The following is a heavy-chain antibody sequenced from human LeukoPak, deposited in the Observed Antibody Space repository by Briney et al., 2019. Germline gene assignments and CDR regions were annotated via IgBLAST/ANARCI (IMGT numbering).Heavy chain of an antibody. CDR2: IYSSGST. CDR1: GGSISCYY. CDR3: AKPYRAGAFDI. D-gene: IGHD1-14*01. J-gene: IGHJ3*02. Sequence: SETLSLTCTVSGGSISCYYWSWIRQPAGKGLEWIGRIYSSGSTNYSPSLKSRVTISVDTSKNQFSLKLSSVTAADTAVYYCAKPYRAGAFDIWGQGTMVTVSS. V-gene: IGHV4-4*07.